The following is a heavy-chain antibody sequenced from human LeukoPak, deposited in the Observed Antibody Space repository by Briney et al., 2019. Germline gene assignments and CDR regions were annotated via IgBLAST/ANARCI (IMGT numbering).Heavy chain of an antibody. Sequence: QTGGSLRLSCAASGFTFSSYGMHWVRQAPGKGLEWVAVIWYDGSNKYYADSVKGRFTISRDNSKNTLYLQMNSLRAEDTAVYYCARERRIAVAGPYYYYGMDVWGQGTTVTVSS. J-gene: IGHJ6*02. CDR3: ARERRIAVAGPYYYYGMDV. CDR2: IWYDGSNK. D-gene: IGHD6-19*01. CDR1: GFTFSSYG. V-gene: IGHV3-33*01.